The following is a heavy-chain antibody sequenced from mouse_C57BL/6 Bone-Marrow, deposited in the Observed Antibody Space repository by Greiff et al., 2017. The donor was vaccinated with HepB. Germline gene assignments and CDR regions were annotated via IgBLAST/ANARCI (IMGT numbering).Heavy chain of an antibody. CDR3: ARGRRVDY. V-gene: IGHV1-42*01. D-gene: IGHD2-12*01. CDR1: GYSFTGYY. CDR2: INPSTGGT. Sequence: VQLQQSGPELVKPGASVKISCKASGYSFTGYYMNWVKQSPEKSLEWIGGINPSTGGTTYNQKFKAKATLTVDKSSSTAYMQLKSLTSEDSAVYYCARGRRVDYWGQGTTLTVSS. J-gene: IGHJ2*01.